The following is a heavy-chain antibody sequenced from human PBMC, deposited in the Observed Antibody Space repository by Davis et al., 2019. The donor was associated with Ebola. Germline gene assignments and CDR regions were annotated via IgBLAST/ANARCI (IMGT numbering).Heavy chain of an antibody. CDR3: TTRIAARPGDYYYYYGMDV. V-gene: IGHV3-49*03. CDR1: GFTFGDYA. CDR2: IRSKAYGGTT. Sequence: GGSLRLSCTASGFTFGDYAMSWFRQAPGKGLEWVGFIRSKAYGGTTEYAASVEGRFTISRDDSKSIAYLQMNSLKTEDTAVYYCTTRIAARPGDYYYYYGMDVWGQGTTVTVSS. J-gene: IGHJ6*02. D-gene: IGHD6-6*01.